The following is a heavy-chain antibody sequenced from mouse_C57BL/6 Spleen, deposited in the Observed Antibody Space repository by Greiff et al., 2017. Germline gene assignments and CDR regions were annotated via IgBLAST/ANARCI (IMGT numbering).Heavy chain of an antibody. CDR3: ARSPYGNYYLDY. D-gene: IGHD2-1*01. Sequence: QVQLKQSDAELVKPGASVKISCKVSGYTFTDHTIHWMKQRPEQGLEWIGYIYPRDGSTKYNEKFKGKATLTADKSSSTAYMKHNSLTSEDAAVYCCARSPYGNYYLDYWGQGTTLTVSS. CDR1: GYTFTDHT. CDR2: IYPRDGST. J-gene: IGHJ2*01. V-gene: IGHV1-78*01.